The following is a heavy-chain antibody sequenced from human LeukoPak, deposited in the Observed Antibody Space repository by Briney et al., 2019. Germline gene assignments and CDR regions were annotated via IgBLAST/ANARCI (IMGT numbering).Heavy chain of an antibody. Sequence: SETLSLTCTVSGGSITGYSWSWFRQSPVKGLEWIGYISYRGATNSNPSLKSRVTVSLGMSKNQFSLKLNSVTAADTAVYYCARGTAAVYWGQGTLVTVSS. D-gene: IGHD6-25*01. CDR3: ARGTAAVY. CDR1: GGSITGYS. V-gene: IGHV4-59*01. J-gene: IGHJ4*02. CDR2: ISYRGAT.